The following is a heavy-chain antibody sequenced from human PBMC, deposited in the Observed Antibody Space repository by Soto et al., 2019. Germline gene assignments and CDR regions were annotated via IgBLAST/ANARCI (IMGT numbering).Heavy chain of an antibody. CDR1: GYTFTSYA. Sequence: ASVKVSCKASGYTFTSYAMHWVRQAPGQRLEWMGWINAGNGNTKYSQKFQGRVTITRDTSASTAYMELSSLRSEDTAVYYCARFKVYCSSTSCRRSDAFDIWGQGTMVTVSS. CDR2: INAGNGNT. V-gene: IGHV1-3*01. CDR3: ARFKVYCSSTSCRRSDAFDI. J-gene: IGHJ3*02. D-gene: IGHD2-2*01.